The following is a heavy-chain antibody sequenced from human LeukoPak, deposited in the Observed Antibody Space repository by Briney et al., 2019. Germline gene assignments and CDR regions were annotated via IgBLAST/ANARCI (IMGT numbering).Heavy chain of an antibody. CDR1: GFTFSSYA. V-gene: IGHV3-23*01. CDR2: ISGSGGST. J-gene: IGHJ4*02. CDR3: AKSYSSSWYSDYYFDY. D-gene: IGHD6-13*01. Sequence: GGSLRLSCAASGFTFSSYAMSWVRQAPGKGLEWVSAISGSGGSTYYADSVKGRFTISRDNSKNTLYLQMNSLRAEDTAVYYCAKSYSSSWYSDYYFDYWGQGTLVTVSS.